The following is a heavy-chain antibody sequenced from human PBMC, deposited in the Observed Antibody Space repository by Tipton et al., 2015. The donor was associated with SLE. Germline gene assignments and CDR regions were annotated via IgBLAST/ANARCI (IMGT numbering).Heavy chain of an antibody. CDR2: VYYGGST. CDR1: GGSISNLY. Sequence: TLSLTCNVSGGSISNLYWSWIRQPPGKPLGWIGYVYYGGSTKYNPSLKSRVTISVDTSKNQFSLKLTSVTAADTAVYYCARALPFNYDFWSGYSTDPFDVWGQGTMVTVSA. CDR3: ARALPFNYDFWSGYSTDPFDV. J-gene: IGHJ3*01. V-gene: IGHV4-59*11. D-gene: IGHD3-3*01.